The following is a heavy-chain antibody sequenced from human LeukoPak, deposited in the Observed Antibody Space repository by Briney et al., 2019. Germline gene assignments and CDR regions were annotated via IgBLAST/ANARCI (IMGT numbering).Heavy chain of an antibody. CDR2: INHSGST. CDR1: GDSISSRNW. CDR3: ARGPREIVVVTSYGMDV. D-gene: IGHD2-21*02. Sequence: SETLSLTCAVSGDSISSRNWWSWVRQPPGKGLEWIGEINHSGSTNYNPSLKSRVTISVDTSKNQFSLKLSSVTAADTAVYYCARGPREIVVVTSYGMDVWGQGTTVTVSS. J-gene: IGHJ6*02. V-gene: IGHV4-4*02.